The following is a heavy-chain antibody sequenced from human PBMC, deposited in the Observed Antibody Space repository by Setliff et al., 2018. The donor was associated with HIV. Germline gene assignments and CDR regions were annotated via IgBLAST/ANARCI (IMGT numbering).Heavy chain of an antibody. Sequence: SETLSLTCTVSGGSVSSYHWTWIRQPPGKGLEWIGYLYYSGSTYYNPSLKSRVTISIDTSKNQFSLKLSSVTAADTAIYYCARVPRITTLRNAFDIWGQGTMVTVSS. D-gene: IGHD3-3*01. CDR2: LYYSGST. J-gene: IGHJ3*02. CDR3: ARVPRITTLRNAFDI. V-gene: IGHV4-59*02. CDR1: GGSVSSYH.